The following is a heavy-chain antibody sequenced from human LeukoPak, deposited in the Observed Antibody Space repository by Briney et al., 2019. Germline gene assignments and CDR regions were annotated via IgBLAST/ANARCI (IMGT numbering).Heavy chain of an antibody. Sequence: SQTLSLTCAISGDSVSSNSAAWNWIRQSPSRGLEWLGRTYYRSKWYNDYAVSVKSRITINPDTSKNQFSLQLNSVTPGDTAVYYCARTYQLLFKAYYYYMDVWGKGTTVTVSS. V-gene: IGHV6-1*01. CDR1: GDSVSSNSAA. D-gene: IGHD2-2*01. CDR2: TYYRSKWYN. CDR3: ARTYQLLFKAYYYYMDV. J-gene: IGHJ6*03.